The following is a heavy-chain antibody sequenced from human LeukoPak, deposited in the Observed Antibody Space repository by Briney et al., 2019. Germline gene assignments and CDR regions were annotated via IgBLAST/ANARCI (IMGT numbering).Heavy chain of an antibody. CDR2: ISSSSSTI. J-gene: IGHJ6*02. D-gene: IGHD6-13*01. CDR3: ARERDPIAAAYLYYYGMDV. V-gene: IGHV3-48*01. CDR1: GFTFSSYS. Sequence: GGSLRLSCAASGFTFSSYSMNWVRQAPGKGLEWVSYISSSSSTIYYADSVKGRFTISRDNAKNSLYLQMNSLRAEDTAVYYCARERDPIAAAYLYYYGMDVWGQGTTVTVSS.